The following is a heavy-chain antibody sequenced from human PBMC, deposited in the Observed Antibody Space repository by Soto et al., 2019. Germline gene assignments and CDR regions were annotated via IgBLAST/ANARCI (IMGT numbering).Heavy chain of an antibody. J-gene: IGHJ6*02. Sequence: SETLSLTCAVYGGSFSGYYWSWIRQPPGKGLEWIGEINHSGSTNYNPSLKSRVTISVDTSKNQFSLKLSSVTAADTAVYYCSSSSLGMDVCGQGTTGTVSS. CDR2: INHSGST. D-gene: IGHD6-6*01. CDR3: SSSSLGMDV. V-gene: IGHV4-34*01. CDR1: GGSFSGYY.